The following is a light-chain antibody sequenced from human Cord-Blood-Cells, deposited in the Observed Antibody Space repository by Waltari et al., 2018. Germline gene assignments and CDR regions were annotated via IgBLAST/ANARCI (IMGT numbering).Light chain of an antibody. Sequence: SSELTQDPAVSVALGQTVRITCQGDSLRSYYASWYQQKPGQAPVLVIYGKNNRPSGIPDRFSGSSSGNTASLTITGAQAEDEADYYCNSRDSSGNVFGTWTKVTVL. V-gene: IGLV3-19*01. CDR1: SLRSYY. CDR2: GKN. J-gene: IGLJ1*01. CDR3: NSRDSSGNV.